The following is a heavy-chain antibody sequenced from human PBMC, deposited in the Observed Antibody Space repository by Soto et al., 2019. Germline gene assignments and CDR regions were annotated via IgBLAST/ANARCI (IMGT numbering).Heavy chain of an antibody. CDR2: INWKSDI. Sequence: PGGSLRLSCAVFGFTFDDNAMHWVRQAPEKGLEWVSGINWKSDIGYADSVKGRFTISRGNAENSLYLQMNSLRAEDTALYYCAISQDRGGRTTFIYWGQGTQVTVSS. V-gene: IGHV3-9*01. CDR1: GFTFDDNA. J-gene: IGHJ4*02. D-gene: IGHD3-16*01. CDR3: AISQDRGGRTTFIY.